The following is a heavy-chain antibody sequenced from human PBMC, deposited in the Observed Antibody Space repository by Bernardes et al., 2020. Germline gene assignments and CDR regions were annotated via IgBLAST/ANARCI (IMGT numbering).Heavy chain of an antibody. Sequence: GGSLRLSCVASGFNFANYKMSWVRQAPGEGLEWLSHISCGGSYTYYTDSVTARFTISRDNAKNSLYLQMNSLRDEDTAVYYCARGSLFYHNDEAPFHYWGQGTSVTVSS. J-gene: IGHJ4*02. V-gene: IGHV3-11*06. CDR3: ARGSLFYHNDEAPFHY. CDR2: ISCGGSYT. CDR1: GFNFANYK. D-gene: IGHD2-8*01.